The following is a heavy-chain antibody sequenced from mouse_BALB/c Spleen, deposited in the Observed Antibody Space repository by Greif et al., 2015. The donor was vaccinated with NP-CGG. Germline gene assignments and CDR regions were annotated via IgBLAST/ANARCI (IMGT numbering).Heavy chain of an antibody. J-gene: IGHJ1*01. CDR3: ARREYGYDWYFDV. V-gene: IGHV14-1*02. D-gene: IGHD2-2*01. CDR1: GFNIKDYY. Sequence: VQLQQSGAELVRPGALVKLSCKASGFNIKDYYMHWVKQRPEQGLEWIGWIDPENGNTIYDPKFQGKASITADTSSNTAYLQLSSLTSEDTAVYYCARREYGYDWYFDVWGAGTTVTVSS. CDR2: IDPENGNT.